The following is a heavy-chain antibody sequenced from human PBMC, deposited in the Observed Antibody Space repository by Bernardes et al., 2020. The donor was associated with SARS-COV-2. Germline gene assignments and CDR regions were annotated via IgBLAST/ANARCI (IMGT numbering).Heavy chain of an antibody. CDR3: VKGGIVVVPAAWDY. CDR2: ISSTGGST. V-gene: IGHV3-64D*06. Sequence: GRSLRLSCSASGFTFSSYAMHWVRQAPGKGLEYVSAISSTGGSTYYADSVKGRFTISRDNSKNTLYLQMSSLRAEDTAVYYCVKGGIVVVPAAWDYWGQGTLVTVSS. D-gene: IGHD2-2*01. CDR1: GFTFSSYA. J-gene: IGHJ4*02.